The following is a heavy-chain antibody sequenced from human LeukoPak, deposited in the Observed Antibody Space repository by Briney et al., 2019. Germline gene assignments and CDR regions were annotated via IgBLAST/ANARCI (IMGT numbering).Heavy chain of an antibody. V-gene: IGHV3-30*18. Sequence: PGGSLRLSCAASGFTFSSYGMHWVRQAPGKGLEWVAVISYDGSNKYYADSVKGRFTISRDNSKNTLYLQMNSLRAEDTAVYYCAKEREGAFDIWGQGTMVTVSS. CDR1: GFTFSSYG. CDR2: ISYDGSNK. J-gene: IGHJ3*02. D-gene: IGHD1-26*01. CDR3: AKEREGAFDI.